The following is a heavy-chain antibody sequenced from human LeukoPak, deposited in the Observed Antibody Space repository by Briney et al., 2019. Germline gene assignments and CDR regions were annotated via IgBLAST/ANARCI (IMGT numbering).Heavy chain of an antibody. CDR2: IRPIGTNT. CDR1: GFTFSSYE. CDR3: AKLAFYETSAPLRDIDF. Sequence: GGSLRLSCAASGFTFSSYEMNWVRQAPGKGLEYISVIRPIGTNTYYASSVKGRFTISRDDSRTTVYLQMSSLRAEDTAIYYCAKLAFYETSAPLRDIDFWGQGTLVTVSS. V-gene: IGHV3-23*01. D-gene: IGHD1-14*01. J-gene: IGHJ4*02.